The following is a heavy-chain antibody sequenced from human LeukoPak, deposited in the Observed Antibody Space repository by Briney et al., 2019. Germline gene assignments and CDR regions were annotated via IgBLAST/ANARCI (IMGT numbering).Heavy chain of an antibody. CDR1: GFTFSSYS. Sequence: GGSLRLSCAASGFTFSSYSMNWVRQAPGKGLEWVSYISSSSSTIYYADSVKGRFTISRDNAKNSLYLQMNSLRAEDTAVYSCARVPTTPMPVAGTIDGWGQGTLVTVSS. D-gene: IGHD6-19*01. CDR3: ARVPTTPMPVAGTIDG. J-gene: IGHJ4*02. V-gene: IGHV3-48*01. CDR2: ISSSSSTI.